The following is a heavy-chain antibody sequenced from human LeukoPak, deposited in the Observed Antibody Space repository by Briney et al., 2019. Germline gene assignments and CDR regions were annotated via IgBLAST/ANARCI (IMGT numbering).Heavy chain of an antibody. CDR3: ARDTETYYYDSSGTPGYFDL. CDR1: GGSISDYS. CDR2: IYYSGST. D-gene: IGHD3-22*01. V-gene: IGHV4-59*12. J-gene: IGHJ2*01. Sequence: SETLSLTCTVSGGSISDYSWSWIRQPPGKGLEWIGNIYYSGSTYYNPSLKSRVTISVDTSKNQFSLKLSSVTAADTAVYYCARDTETYYYDSSGTPGYFDLWGRGTLVTVSS.